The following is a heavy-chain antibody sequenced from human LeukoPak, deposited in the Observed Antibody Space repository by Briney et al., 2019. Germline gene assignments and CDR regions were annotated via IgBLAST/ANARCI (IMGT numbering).Heavy chain of an antibody. CDR3: ARGYYDILTGYWTNDAFDI. CDR1: GYTFTSYD. J-gene: IGHJ3*02. D-gene: IGHD3-9*01. Sequence: GASVKVSCKASGYTFTSYDIKWVRQAAGQGLEWMGGMNPNSGNTGYAQKFQGRVTMTRNTSISTAYMELSSLRSEDTAVYYCARGYYDILTGYWTNDAFDIWGQGTMVTVSS. V-gene: IGHV1-8*01. CDR2: MNPNSGNT.